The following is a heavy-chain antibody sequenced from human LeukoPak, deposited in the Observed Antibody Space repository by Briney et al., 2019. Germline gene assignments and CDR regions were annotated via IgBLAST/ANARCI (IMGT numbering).Heavy chain of an antibody. Sequence: SETLSLTCSVSGGSISPYYWNWIRQPPGKGLEWIGYVYHSGSTDYNPSLKSRVTISVDTSKNQFSLKLSSVTAADTAVYYCAREPTLRFPGLWGRGTLVTVSS. CDR2: VYHSGST. CDR1: GGSISPYY. J-gene: IGHJ2*01. CDR3: AREPTLRFPGL. V-gene: IGHV4-59*01. D-gene: IGHD3-3*01.